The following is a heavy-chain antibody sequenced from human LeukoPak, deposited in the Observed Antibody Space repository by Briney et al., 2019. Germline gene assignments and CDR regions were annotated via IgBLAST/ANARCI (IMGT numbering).Heavy chain of an antibody. CDR3: AMRGPLLSTRGSGAFDI. J-gene: IGHJ3*02. CDR1: GGTFSSYA. Sequence: GASVTVSCKASGGTFSSYAVSWVRQAPGQGLEWMGRIIPILGIANYAQKFQGRVTITADKSTSTAYMELSSLRSEDTAVYYCAMRGPLLSTRGSGAFDIWGQGTMVTVSS. V-gene: IGHV1-69*04. D-gene: IGHD1-26*01. CDR2: IIPILGIA.